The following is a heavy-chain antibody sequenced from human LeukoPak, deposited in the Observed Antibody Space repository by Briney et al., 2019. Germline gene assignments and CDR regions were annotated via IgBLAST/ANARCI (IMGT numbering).Heavy chain of an antibody. CDR2: IYTSGST. Sequence: SETLSLTCTVSGGSTSSSSYYWGWIRQPAGKGLEWIGRIYTSGSTNYNPSLKSRVTMSVDTSKNQFSLKLSSVTAADTAVYYCARDKGHSSSWFYYGMDVWGQGTTVTVSS. D-gene: IGHD6-13*01. CDR1: GGSTSSSSYY. CDR3: ARDKGHSSSWFYYGMDV. J-gene: IGHJ6*02. V-gene: IGHV4-61*02.